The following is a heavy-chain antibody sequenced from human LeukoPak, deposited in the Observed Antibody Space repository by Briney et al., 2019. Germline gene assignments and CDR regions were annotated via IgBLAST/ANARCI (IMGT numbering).Heavy chain of an antibody. V-gene: IGHV1-2*02. Sequence: GASVKVSCKASGYTFVGLHWVRQAPGHGLEWMAWIDPYTGNTHYAQKFQGRITVTRDTSISTTYMELSWLTSDDTALYYCAREYSASEHWGQGTLVTVSS. D-gene: IGHD5-12*01. CDR1: GYTFVG. CDR3: AREYSASEH. CDR2: IDPYTGNT. J-gene: IGHJ1*01.